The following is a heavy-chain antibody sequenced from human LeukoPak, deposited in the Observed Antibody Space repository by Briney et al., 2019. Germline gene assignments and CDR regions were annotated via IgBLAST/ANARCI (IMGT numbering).Heavy chain of an antibody. J-gene: IGHJ4*02. D-gene: IGHD3-10*01. CDR2: IYYSGST. V-gene: IGHV4-59*01. Sequence: SETLSLTCTVSGGSISSYYWSWIRQPPGKGLEWIGYIYYSGSTNYNPSLKSRVTISVDTSKNQFSLNLSSVTAADTAVYYCARSVYGSGRYYNFDYWGQGTLVTVSS. CDR1: GGSISSYY. CDR3: ARSVYGSGRYYNFDY.